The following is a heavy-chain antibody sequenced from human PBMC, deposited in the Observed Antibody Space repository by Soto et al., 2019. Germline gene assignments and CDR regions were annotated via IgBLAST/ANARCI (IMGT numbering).Heavy chain of an antibody. Sequence: KASETLSLTCAVYGGSFSGYYWSWIRQPPGKGLEWIGEINHSGSTNYNPSLKSRVTISVDTSKNQFSLKLSSVTAADTAVYYCARFWAITMVRGVVNWFDPWGQGTLVTVSS. V-gene: IGHV4-34*01. CDR1: GGSFSGYY. CDR2: INHSGST. D-gene: IGHD3-10*01. CDR3: ARFWAITMVRGVVNWFDP. J-gene: IGHJ5*02.